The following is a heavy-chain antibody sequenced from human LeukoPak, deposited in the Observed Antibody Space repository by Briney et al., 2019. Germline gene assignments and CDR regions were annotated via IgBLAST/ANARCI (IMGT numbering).Heavy chain of an antibody. CDR1: GGSINSSSYY. Sequence: SETLSLTCTVSGGSINSSSYYWGWIRQPPGNGLEWIGSIYYSGSTYYNPSLKSRVTISVDTSKNQFSLKLSSVTAADTAVYYCASPRTTYFGSGSYLPNWGQGTLVTVSS. V-gene: IGHV4-39*01. CDR3: ASPRTTYFGSGSYLPN. CDR2: IYYSGST. D-gene: IGHD3-10*01. J-gene: IGHJ4*02.